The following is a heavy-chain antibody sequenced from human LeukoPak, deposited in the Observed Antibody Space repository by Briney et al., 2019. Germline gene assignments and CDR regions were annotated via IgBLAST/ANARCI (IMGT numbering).Heavy chain of an antibody. V-gene: IGHV4-59*08. Sequence: SETLSLTCTVSGASITSSYWSWIRQPPGKGLEWIEYVYHTGNTDYNPSLRSRVTISLDTSKSHFTLSLGSATAADTAVYFCARHPFSNPFDFWGRGTLVTVSS. CDR1: GASITSSY. D-gene: IGHD2/OR15-2a*01. CDR2: VYHTGNT. CDR3: ARHPFSNPFDF. J-gene: IGHJ4*02.